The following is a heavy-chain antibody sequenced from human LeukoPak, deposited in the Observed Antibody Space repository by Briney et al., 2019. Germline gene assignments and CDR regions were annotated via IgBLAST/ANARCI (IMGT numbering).Heavy chain of an antibody. V-gene: IGHV3-23*01. J-gene: IGHJ4*02. D-gene: IGHD3-10*01. CDR2: ISSSGGNT. CDR3: TKETYASGSYPVDY. CDR1: GFTSSNYA. Sequence: PGGSLRLSCAASGFTSSNYAMSWVRQAPGKGLEWVSAISSSGGNTYYTDSVKGRFTISRDNSETTLYLQMNSLRAEDTAVYYCTKETYASGSYPVDYWGQGTLVTVSS.